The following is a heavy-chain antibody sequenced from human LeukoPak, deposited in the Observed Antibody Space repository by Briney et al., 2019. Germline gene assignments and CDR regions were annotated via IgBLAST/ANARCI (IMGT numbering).Heavy chain of an antibody. CDR3: ARRSPYGSGPDY. Sequence: SETLSLTCTVSGASISSYYWSWIRQPPGKGLEWIGYIYYSGSTNYNPSLKSRVTISVDTSKNQFSLKLSSVTAADTAVYYCARRSPYGSGPDYWGQGTLVTVSS. CDR2: IYYSGST. V-gene: IGHV4-59*08. D-gene: IGHD3-10*01. CDR1: GASISSYY. J-gene: IGHJ4*02.